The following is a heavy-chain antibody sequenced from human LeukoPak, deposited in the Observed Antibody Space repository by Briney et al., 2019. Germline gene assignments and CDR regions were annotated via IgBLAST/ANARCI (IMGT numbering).Heavy chain of an antibody. CDR1: GFTFSSYN. Sequence: GGSLRLSCAASGFTFSSYNMNWVRQAPGKGPEWVSSITSSSSYIYYADSVKGRFTISRDNAKNSLYLQMDSLRVEDTAVYYCARDGPRTVGVPIWGQGTMVTVSS. CDR3: ARDGPRTVGVPI. D-gene: IGHD1-26*01. V-gene: IGHV3-21*06. CDR2: ITSSSSYI. J-gene: IGHJ3*02.